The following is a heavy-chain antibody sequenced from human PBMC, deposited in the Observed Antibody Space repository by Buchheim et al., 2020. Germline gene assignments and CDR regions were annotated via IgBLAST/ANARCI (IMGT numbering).Heavy chain of an antibody. CDR3: AKGPTAAPADY. D-gene: IGHD6-13*01. V-gene: IGHV3-30*18. Sequence: QVQLVESGGGVVQPGRSLRLSCAASGFTFSSYGMHWVRQAPGKGLEWVAVISYDGSNKYYADSVKGRFTISRGNSKNTLYLQMNSLRAEDTAVYYCAKGPTAAPADYWGQGTL. CDR2: ISYDGSNK. CDR1: GFTFSSYG. J-gene: IGHJ4*02.